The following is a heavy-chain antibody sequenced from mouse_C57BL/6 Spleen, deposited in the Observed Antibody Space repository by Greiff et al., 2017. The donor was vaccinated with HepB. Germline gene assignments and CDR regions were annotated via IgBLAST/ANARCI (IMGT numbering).Heavy chain of an antibody. Sequence: VQLQESGAELVRPGASVTLSCKASGYTFTDYEMHWVKQTPVHGLEWIGAIDPETGGTAYNQKFKGKAILTADKSSSTAYMELRSLTSEDSAVYYCTRETVVEGYWGQGTTLTVSS. CDR2: IDPETGGT. D-gene: IGHD1-1*01. J-gene: IGHJ2*01. CDR1: GYTFTDYE. CDR3: TRETVVEGY. V-gene: IGHV1-15*01.